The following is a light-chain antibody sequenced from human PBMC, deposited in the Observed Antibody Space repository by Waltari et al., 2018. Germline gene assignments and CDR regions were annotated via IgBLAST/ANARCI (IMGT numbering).Light chain of an antibody. J-gene: IGKJ2*02. CDR2: AAS. CDR1: QDIGSA. Sequence: DIQLTQSPSFLSVYVGDKVFITCRASQDIGSAVAWYQQKPGKAPKLLIYAASTLQTGVSSRFSASGSGTEFTLTISGLQREDFASYYCQQLNDYPCSFGHGTRLEIK. CDR3: QQLNDYPCS. V-gene: IGKV1-9*01.